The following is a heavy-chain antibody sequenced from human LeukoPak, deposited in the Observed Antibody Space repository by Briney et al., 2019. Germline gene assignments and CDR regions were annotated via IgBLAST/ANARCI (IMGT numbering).Heavy chain of an antibody. D-gene: IGHD5-18*01. Sequence: PSETLSLTCAVYGGSFSGYYWSWIRQPPGKGLEWIGEINHSGSTNYNPSLKSRVTISVDTSKNQFSLKLSSVTAADTAVYHCARATGYGYSGGVSDYWGQGTLVTVSS. CDR2: INHSGST. CDR3: ARATGYGYSGGVSDY. V-gene: IGHV4-34*01. CDR1: GGSFSGYY. J-gene: IGHJ4*02.